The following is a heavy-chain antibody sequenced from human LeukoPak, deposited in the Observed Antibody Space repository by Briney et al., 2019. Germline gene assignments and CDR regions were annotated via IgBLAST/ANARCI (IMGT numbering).Heavy chain of an antibody. Sequence: PGGSLRLSCAVSGFSFSNYWMHWVRHVPGKGLVWVSRISGHASSTSYADSVKGRFTISRDNAKNSLYLQMNSLRAEDTAVYYCATTMVRGVIINGGNWFDPWGQGTLVTVSS. D-gene: IGHD3-10*01. V-gene: IGHV3-74*01. CDR2: ISGHASST. CDR1: GFSFSNYW. CDR3: ATTMVRGVIINGGNWFDP. J-gene: IGHJ5*02.